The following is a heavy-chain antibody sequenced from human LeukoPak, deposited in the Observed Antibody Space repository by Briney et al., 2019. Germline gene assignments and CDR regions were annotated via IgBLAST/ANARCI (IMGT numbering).Heavy chain of an antibody. CDR2: IKADGSLK. D-gene: IGHD2-21*02. Sequence: GGSLRLSCAASAFTFSTYWMSWVRQAPGKGLEWVANIKADGSLKYYVDSVKGRFTISRDNAKNSMYLQMNSLRVEDTAFYYCARIAYCGDDCLNAFAIWGQGTMVTVSS. CDR1: AFTFSTYW. J-gene: IGHJ3*02. CDR3: ARIAYCGDDCLNAFAI. V-gene: IGHV3-7*01.